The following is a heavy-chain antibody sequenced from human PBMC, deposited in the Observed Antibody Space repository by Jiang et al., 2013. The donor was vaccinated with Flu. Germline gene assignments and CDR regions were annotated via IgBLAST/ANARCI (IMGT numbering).Heavy chain of an antibody. CDR2: IYYSGST. D-gene: IGHD3-10*01. J-gene: IGHJ4*02. Sequence: GPGLVKPSQTLSLTCTVSGGSISSGGYYWSWIRQHPGKGLEWIGYIYYSGSTYYNPSLKSLVTISVDTSKNQFSLKLSSVTAADTAVYYCARGSMVRGVTLFDYWGQGTLVTVSS. V-gene: IGHV4-31*01. CDR3: ARGSMVRGVTLFDY. CDR1: GGSISSGGYY.